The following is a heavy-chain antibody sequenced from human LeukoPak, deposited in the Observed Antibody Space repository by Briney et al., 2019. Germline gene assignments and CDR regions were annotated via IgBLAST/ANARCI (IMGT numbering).Heavy chain of an antibody. CDR3: ASYCSITNCYKPHLDC. D-gene: IGHD2-2*02. V-gene: IGHV4-34*01. Sequence: PSETLSLTCAVYGGSFSGYYWSWIRQPPGKGLEWIGEINHSGSTNYNPSLKSRVTISVDTSKNQFSLKLSSVTAADTAVYYCASYCSITNCYKPHLDCWGQGTLVTVSS. CDR1: GGSFSGYY. CDR2: INHSGST. J-gene: IGHJ4*02.